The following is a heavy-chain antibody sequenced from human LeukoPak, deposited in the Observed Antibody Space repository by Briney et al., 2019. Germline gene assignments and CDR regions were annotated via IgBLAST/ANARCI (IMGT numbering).Heavy chain of an antibody. D-gene: IGHD6-6*01. Sequence: SETLSLTCAVYGGSFSGYDWSWIRQPPGKGLEWIGEINHSGSTNYNPSLKSRVTISVDTSKNQFSLKLSSVTAADTAVYYCARGRAIAYIAARPDYYYYMDVWGKGTTVTVSS. V-gene: IGHV4-34*01. CDR3: ARGRAIAYIAARPDYYYYMDV. J-gene: IGHJ6*03. CDR1: GGSFSGYD. CDR2: INHSGST.